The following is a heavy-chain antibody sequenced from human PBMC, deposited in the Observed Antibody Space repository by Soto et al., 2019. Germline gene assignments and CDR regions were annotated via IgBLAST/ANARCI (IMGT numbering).Heavy chain of an antibody. V-gene: IGHV3-73*01. CDR3: TRRNYYDSSRRWAFDI. CDR2: IRSKANSYAT. D-gene: IGHD3-22*01. CDR1: GFTFSGSA. J-gene: IGHJ3*02. Sequence: GGSLRLSCAASGFTFSGSAMHWVRQASGKGLEWVGRIRSKANSYATAYAASVKGRFTISRDDSKNTAYLQMNSLKTEDTAVYYCTRRNYYDSSRRWAFDIWGQGTVVTVSS.